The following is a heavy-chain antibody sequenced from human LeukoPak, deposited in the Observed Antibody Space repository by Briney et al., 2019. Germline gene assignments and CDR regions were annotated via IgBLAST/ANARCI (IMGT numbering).Heavy chain of an antibody. CDR1: GYTFTDFY. Sequence: ASVKVSCKASGYTFTDFYIHWVRRAPGQGLEWMGWINPKSGGTTYAQRFQGRVTMTRDTSISTAYMELSGLKSDDTAVYYCARDRSALGYRQFDYWGQGTLVTVSS. D-gene: IGHD5-18*01. V-gene: IGHV1-2*02. CDR3: ARDRSALGYRQFDY. CDR2: INPKSGGT. J-gene: IGHJ4*02.